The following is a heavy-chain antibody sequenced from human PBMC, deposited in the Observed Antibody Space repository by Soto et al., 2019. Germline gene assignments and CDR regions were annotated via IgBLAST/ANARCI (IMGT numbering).Heavy chain of an antibody. V-gene: IGHV3-74*01. CDR3: TATPRNGMGV. Sequence: EVQLVESGGGLVQPGGSLRLACAGSGFRVSDYWMHWVRQAPGKGLVWFSRVSNEGSKEYADFVKGRFTLSKDNAKNTLYLEMDSLSVEVTALYLCTATPRNGMGVWGQG. CDR1: GFRVSDYW. CDR2: VSNEGSK. J-gene: IGHJ6*02.